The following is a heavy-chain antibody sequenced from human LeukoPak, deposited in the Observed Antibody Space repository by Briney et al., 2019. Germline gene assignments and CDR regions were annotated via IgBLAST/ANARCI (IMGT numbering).Heavy chain of an antibody. CDR1: GYSFTSYW. CDR2: ICPRDSDT. J-gene: IGHJ6*02. V-gene: IGHV5-51*01. CDR3: ARLPNYYYGMDV. Sequence: GESLKISCKASGYSFTSYWIGWVRQMPGKGLEWVGIICPRDSDTRYSPSFQGRVTISADKSISTAYLQWSSLKASDTANYYCARLPNYYYGMDVWGQGTTVTVSS.